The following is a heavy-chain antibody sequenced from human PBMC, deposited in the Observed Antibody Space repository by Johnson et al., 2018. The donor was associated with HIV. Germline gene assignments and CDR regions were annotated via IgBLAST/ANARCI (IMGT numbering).Heavy chain of an antibody. V-gene: IGHV3-30*02. CDR1: RFTFSSYG. D-gene: IGHD6-19*01. CDR3: ARTTYSSPGAFDI. J-gene: IGHJ3*02. Sequence: QMQLVESGGGVVQPGGSLRLSCEASRFTFSSYGMHWVRQAPGKGLEWVAFIRNDGSNKNYGDSVKGRFTISRDNSKNTLYLQMNSLRAEDTAVYYCARTTYSSPGAFDIWGQGTMVTVSS. CDR2: IRNDGSNK.